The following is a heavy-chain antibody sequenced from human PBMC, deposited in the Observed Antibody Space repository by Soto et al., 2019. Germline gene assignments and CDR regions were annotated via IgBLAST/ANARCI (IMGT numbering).Heavy chain of an antibody. J-gene: IGHJ4*02. D-gene: IGHD3-10*01. CDR2: ISGSGGST. CDR3: AKSLEPMVRGVFDY. V-gene: IGHV3-23*01. Sequence: VGSLRLSCAASGFTFSGYAMSWVRQAPGKGLEWVSAISGSGGSTYYADSVKGRFTISRDNSKNTLYLQMNSLRAEDTAVYYCAKSLEPMVRGVFDYWGQGTLVTVSS. CDR1: GFTFSGYA.